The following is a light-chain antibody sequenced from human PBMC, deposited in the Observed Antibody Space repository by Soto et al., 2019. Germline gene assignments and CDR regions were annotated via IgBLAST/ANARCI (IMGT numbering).Light chain of an antibody. J-gene: IGKJ1*01. CDR1: QSVSSY. V-gene: IGKV3-11*01. Sequence: EIVLTQSPATLSLSPGERATLSCRASQSVSSYLAWYQQKPGQAPRLLIYDASNRATGIPARFSGSGSGTDFTLTISSLEPEDFAVYYCQHRSNSGTFGQGTKVDIK. CDR3: QHRSNSGT. CDR2: DAS.